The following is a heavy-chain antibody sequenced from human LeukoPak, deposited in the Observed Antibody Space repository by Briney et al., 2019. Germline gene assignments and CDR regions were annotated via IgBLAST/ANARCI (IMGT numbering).Heavy chain of an antibody. Sequence: GSLRLSCAASGFPFRSYWMSWVRQAPGKGLEWVANINEDGGEKYYADSVKGRFTISKDNARNSLYVQMNNLRAEDMAVYYCARTSGDPFDFWGQGTLVAVSS. J-gene: IGHJ4*02. V-gene: IGHV3-7*01. CDR2: INEDGGEK. CDR1: GFPFRSYW. D-gene: IGHD4-17*01. CDR3: ARTSGDPFDF.